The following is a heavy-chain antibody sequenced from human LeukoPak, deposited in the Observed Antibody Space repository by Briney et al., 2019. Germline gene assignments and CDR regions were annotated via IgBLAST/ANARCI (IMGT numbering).Heavy chain of an antibody. J-gene: IGHJ5*02. V-gene: IGHV4-30-4*07. CDR2: IYYSGST. CDR3: AAAVAGSTMVWFDP. D-gene: IGHD6-19*01. Sequence: SETLSLTCAVSGGSISSGGYSWSWIRQPPGKGLEWIGYIYYSGSTYYNPSLKSRVTISVDTSKNQFSLKLSSVTAADTAVYYCAAAVAGSTMVWFDPWGQGTLVTVSS. CDR1: GGSISSGGYS.